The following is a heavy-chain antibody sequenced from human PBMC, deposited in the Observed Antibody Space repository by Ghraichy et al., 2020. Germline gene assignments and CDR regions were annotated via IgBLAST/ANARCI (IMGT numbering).Heavy chain of an antibody. CDR1: GGSFSGYY. CDR2: INHSGST. Sequence: SETLSLTCAVYGGSFSGYYWSWIRQPPGKGLEWIGEINHSGSTNYNPSLKSRVTISVDTSKNQFSLKLSSVTAADTAVYYCARGPQWLAPYYYYYGMDVWGQATTVTVSS. V-gene: IGHV4-34*01. J-gene: IGHJ6*02. D-gene: IGHD6-19*01. CDR3: ARGPQWLAPYYYYYGMDV.